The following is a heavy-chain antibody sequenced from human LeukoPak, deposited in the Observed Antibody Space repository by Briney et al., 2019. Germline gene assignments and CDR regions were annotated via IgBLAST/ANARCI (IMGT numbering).Heavy chain of an antibody. J-gene: IGHJ4*02. CDR3: ARGQRIAAAGTSLDY. CDR1: GYTFTGYY. CDR2: INPNSGGT. D-gene: IGHD6-13*01. V-gene: IGHV1-2*02. Sequence: GASVKVSCKASGYTFTGYYMHWVRQAPGQGLEWMGWINPNSGGTNYAQKFQGRVTMTRDTSISTAYMELSRLRSDDTAVYYCARGQRIAAAGTSLDYWGQGTLVTVSS.